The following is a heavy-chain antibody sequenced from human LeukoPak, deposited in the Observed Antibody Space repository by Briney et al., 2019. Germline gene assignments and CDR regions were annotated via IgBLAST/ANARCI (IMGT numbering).Heavy chain of an antibody. CDR2: IYYSGST. CDR1: GGSISSSSYY. D-gene: IGHD1-26*01. J-gene: IGHJ4*02. CDR3: AREPRGSPFDY. Sequence: SETLSLTCTVSGGSISSSSYYWCWIRPPPRKGLEWIGSIYYSGSTYYNPSLKSRVTISVDTSKNQFSLKLSSVTAADTAVYYCAREPRGSPFDYWGQGTLVTVSS. V-gene: IGHV4-39*07.